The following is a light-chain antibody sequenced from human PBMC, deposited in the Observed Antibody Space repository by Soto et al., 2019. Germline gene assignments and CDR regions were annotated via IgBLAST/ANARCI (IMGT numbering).Light chain of an antibody. V-gene: IGKV4-1*01. J-gene: IGKJ1*01. CDR3: QQHYSPAWT. CDR2: WAS. Sequence: DIVMTQSPDSLAVSLGERSTINCKSSQSVLYSSNNKNDLAWYQQKPGQPPKLLIYWASTRESGVPDRFSGSGSGTDFTLTISSLQAEDVAVYYCQQHYSPAWTFGQGTKVEIK. CDR1: QSVLYSSNNKND.